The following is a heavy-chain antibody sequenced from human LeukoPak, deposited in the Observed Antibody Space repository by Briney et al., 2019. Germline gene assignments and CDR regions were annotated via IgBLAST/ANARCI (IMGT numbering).Heavy chain of an antibody. Sequence: SQTLSLTCGISGDSVSSNNATWDWIRHSPSRGLEWLGRTYYRSKWYNDYAVSVKSRITINPDTSKNQFSLQLNSVTPEDTAVYYCAREGVAGFLFDYWGPGILVTVSS. J-gene: IGHJ4*02. CDR3: AREGVAGFLFDY. CDR2: TYYRSKWYN. CDR1: GDSVSSNNAT. V-gene: IGHV6-1*01. D-gene: IGHD6-19*01.